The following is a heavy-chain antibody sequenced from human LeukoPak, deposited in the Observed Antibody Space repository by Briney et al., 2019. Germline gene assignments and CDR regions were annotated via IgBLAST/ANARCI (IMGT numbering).Heavy chain of an antibody. CDR1: GGSISSYY. CDR2: IYYSGST. D-gene: IGHD3-3*01. CDR3: ARGGYDFWSGYSFPETRQFDP. Sequence: PSETLSLTCTVSGGSISSYYWSWIRQPPGKGLEWIGYIYYSGSTNYNPSLKSRVTISVDTSKNQFSLKLSSVTAADTAVYYCARGGYDFWSGYSFPETRQFDPWGQGTLVTVSS. V-gene: IGHV4-59*01. J-gene: IGHJ5*02.